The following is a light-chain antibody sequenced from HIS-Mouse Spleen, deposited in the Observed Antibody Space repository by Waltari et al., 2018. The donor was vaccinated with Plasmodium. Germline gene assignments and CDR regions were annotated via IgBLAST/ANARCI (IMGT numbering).Light chain of an antibody. CDR2: DVS. Sequence: TQPRPVSGSPGQSVTISCTGTSSDVGGYNYVSWYQQHPGKAPKLMIYDVSKRPSGVPDRFSGSKSGNTASLTISGLQAEDEADYYCCSYAGSYTWVFGGGTKLTVL. J-gene: IGLJ3*02. CDR3: CSYAGSYTWV. CDR1: SSDVGGYNY. V-gene: IGLV2-11*01.